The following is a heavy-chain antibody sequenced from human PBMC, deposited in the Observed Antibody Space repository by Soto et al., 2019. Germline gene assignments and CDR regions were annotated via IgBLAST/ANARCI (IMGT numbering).Heavy chain of an antibody. V-gene: IGHV1-2*02. J-gene: IGHJ5*02. Sequence: ASVKVSCKASGYTFTSYYIHWVRQAPGQGLEWMGWINPNSGGTNYAQKFQGRVTMTRDTSISTAYMELSRLRSDDTAVYYCARVYYDSSGYYPHRMAKINWFDPWGQGTLVTVSS. D-gene: IGHD3-22*01. CDR2: INPNSGGT. CDR1: GYTFTSYY. CDR3: ARVYYDSSGYYPHRMAKINWFDP.